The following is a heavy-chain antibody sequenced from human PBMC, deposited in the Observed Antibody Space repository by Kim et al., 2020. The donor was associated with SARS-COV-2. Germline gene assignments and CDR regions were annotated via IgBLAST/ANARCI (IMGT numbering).Heavy chain of an antibody. J-gene: IGHJ4*02. CDR2: IYYSGST. CDR1: GGSISSSSYY. Sequence: SETLSLTCTVSGGSISSSSYYWGWIRQPPGKGLEWIGSIYYSGSTYYNPSLKSRVTISVDTSKNQFSLKLSSVTAADTAVYYCARGDEKLGMAFVDYWGQGTLVTVSS. V-gene: IGHV4-39*01. CDR3: ARGDEKLGMAFVDY. D-gene: IGHD7-27*01.